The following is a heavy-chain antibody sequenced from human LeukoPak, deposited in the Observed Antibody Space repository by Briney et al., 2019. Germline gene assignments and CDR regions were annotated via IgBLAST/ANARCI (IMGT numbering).Heavy chain of an antibody. CDR1: GYTFTGYY. Sequence: ASVKVSCKASGYTFTGYYMHWVRQAPGQGLEWMGWINPNSGGTNYAQKFQGRVTMTRDTSISTAYMELSRLRSDDTAVYYCARDSSGYFPVFDYWGQGTLVTVSS. V-gene: IGHV1-2*02. D-gene: IGHD3-22*01. J-gene: IGHJ4*02. CDR2: INPNSGGT. CDR3: ARDSSGYFPVFDY.